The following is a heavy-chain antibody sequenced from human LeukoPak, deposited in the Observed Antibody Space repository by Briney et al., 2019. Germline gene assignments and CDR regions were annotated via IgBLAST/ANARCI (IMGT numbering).Heavy chain of an antibody. V-gene: IGHV4-4*03. CDR1: RGSLSRSIW. J-gene: IGHJ6*02. CDR2: IYYSRGT. CDR3: ARHDDTAIFRKGLDV. Sequence: LGTLSLTSVVSRGSLSRSIWWSGFRQPPGKGRGGCGHIYYSRGTMYTPTLKSLVTISIETPKSQLSLKVNSVPAAHTAVYYCARHDDTAIFRKGLDVWGQGTTVTVSS. D-gene: IGHD1-14*01.